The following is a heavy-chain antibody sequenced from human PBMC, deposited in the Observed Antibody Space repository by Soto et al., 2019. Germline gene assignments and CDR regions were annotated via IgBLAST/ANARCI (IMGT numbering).Heavy chain of an antibody. D-gene: IGHD3-10*01. CDR3: ARDLARYYYGSGNYMDV. Sequence: PGGSLRLSCTASGFTFSRYWMHWVRQAPGKGLVWVSEIDSDGTGTIYVDSVKGRFTISRDNAKNTLYLQMNSLRAEDTAVYYCARDLARYYYGSGNYMDVWGKGTTVTVS. J-gene: IGHJ6*03. V-gene: IGHV3-74*01. CDR2: IDSDGTGT. CDR1: GFTFSRYW.